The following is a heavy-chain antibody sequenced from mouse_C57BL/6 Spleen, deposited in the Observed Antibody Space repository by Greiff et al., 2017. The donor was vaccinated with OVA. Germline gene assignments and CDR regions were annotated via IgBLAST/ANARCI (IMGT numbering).Heavy chain of an antibody. Sequence: QVQLQQPGAELVKPGASVKLSCKASGYTFTSYWMHWVKQRPGQGLEWIGMIHPNSGSTNYNEKFKSKATLTVDKSSSTAYMQLSSLTSDDSAVYYCARPRGSGYAMDYWGQGTSVTVSS. CDR2: IHPNSGST. CDR3: ARPRGSGYAMDY. J-gene: IGHJ4*01. V-gene: IGHV1-64*01. CDR1: GYTFTSYW. D-gene: IGHD3-2*02.